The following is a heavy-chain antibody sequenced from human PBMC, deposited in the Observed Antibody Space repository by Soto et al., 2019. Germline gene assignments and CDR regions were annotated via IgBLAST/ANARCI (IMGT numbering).Heavy chain of an antibody. Sequence: PGGSLRLSCAASGFTFTSYSMNWVRQAPGKGLEWVSSISSSGGGTYYAESVKGRFTISRDNSKNTLYLQMNSLRAEDTAVYYCAREIYDAYDSSGFDHWGQGTLVTVSS. J-gene: IGHJ4*02. CDR3: AREIYDAYDSSGFDH. CDR2: ISSSGGGT. D-gene: IGHD3-22*01. CDR1: GFTFTSYS. V-gene: IGHV3-23*01.